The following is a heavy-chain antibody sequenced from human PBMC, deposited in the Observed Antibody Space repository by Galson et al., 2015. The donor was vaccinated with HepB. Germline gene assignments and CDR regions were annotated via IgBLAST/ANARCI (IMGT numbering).Heavy chain of an antibody. CDR3: TSGAAGTNSYYGMDV. D-gene: IGHD6-13*01. Sequence: SLRLSCAASGFTFSGSAVHWVRQASGKGLEWVGRIRSKADSYATGYAASVKGRFSTSRDDSENTAYLQMNSLKTEDTAVYYCTSGAAGTNSYYGMDVWGQGTTVTVSS. J-gene: IGHJ6*02. CDR2: IRSKADSYAT. V-gene: IGHV3-73*01. CDR1: GFTFSGSA.